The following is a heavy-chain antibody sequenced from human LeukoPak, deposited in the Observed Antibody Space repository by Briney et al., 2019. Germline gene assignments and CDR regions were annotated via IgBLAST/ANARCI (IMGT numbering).Heavy chain of an antibody. CDR3: ARDLVTVTKGFDI. V-gene: IGHV4-59*11. Sequence: SETLSLTCAVSDESFSSHYWTWIRQPPGKGLEWIGYISYIGSTNYNPSLKSRVTISIDTSKNQFSLGLSSVTAADTAVYYCARDLVTVTKGFDIWGQGTMVSVSS. D-gene: IGHD4-17*01. CDR2: ISYIGST. J-gene: IGHJ3*02. CDR1: DESFSSHY.